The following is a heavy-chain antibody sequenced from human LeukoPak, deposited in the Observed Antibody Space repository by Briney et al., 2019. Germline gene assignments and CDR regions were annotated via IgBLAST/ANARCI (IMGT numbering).Heavy chain of an antibody. J-gene: IGHJ3*02. CDR1: GGTFSSYA. Sequence: ASVNVSCKASGGTFSSYAISWVRQAPGQGLEWRGGIIPIFGTANYAQKFQGRVTITADESTSTAYMELSSLRSEDTAVYYCARVPPYYYDSSGYSKHYAFDIWGQGTMVTVSS. CDR3: ARVPPYYYDSSGYSKHYAFDI. V-gene: IGHV1-69*13. D-gene: IGHD3-22*01. CDR2: IIPIFGTA.